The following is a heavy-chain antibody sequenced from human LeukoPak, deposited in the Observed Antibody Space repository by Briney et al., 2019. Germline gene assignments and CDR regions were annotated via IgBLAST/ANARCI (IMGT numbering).Heavy chain of an antibody. J-gene: IGHJ4*02. CDR3: AKDRRITMAGTVDYFDY. CDR1: GFTFNNYA. CDR2: ISGSGGNT. Sequence: GGSLRLSCAASGFTFNNYAMSWVRQAPGTGLEWVSSISGSGGNTYYADSVKGRFTISRDNSKNTLYLQMNSLRAADTAVYYCAKDRRITMAGTVDYFDYWGQGTLVTVSS. D-gene: IGHD6-19*01. V-gene: IGHV3-23*01.